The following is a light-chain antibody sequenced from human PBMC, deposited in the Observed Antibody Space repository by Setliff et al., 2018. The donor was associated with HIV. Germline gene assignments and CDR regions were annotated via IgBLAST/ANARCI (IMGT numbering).Light chain of an antibody. CDR2: DVS. CDR1: STTFGTYNY. J-gene: IGLJ1*01. Sequence: SALTQPRSVSGSPGQSVTIFCSGSSTTFGTYNYVSWYQQQPGKAPRLIIYDVSERPPGVPDRFSGSKSGNTASLTISGLQAEDEADYYCCSNAARPTFYVFGSGTRSPS. V-gene: IGLV2-11*01. CDR3: CSNAARPTFYV.